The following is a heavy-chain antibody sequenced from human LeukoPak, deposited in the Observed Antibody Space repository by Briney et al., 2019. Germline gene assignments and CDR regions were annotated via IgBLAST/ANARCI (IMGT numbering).Heavy chain of an antibody. CDR2: IYTSGST. Sequence: SQTLSLTCTVSGGSISSGSYYWSWIRQPAGKGLEWIGRIYTSGSTNYNPSLKSRVTISVDTSNNQFSLKLSSVTAADTAVYYCARDSMVRGVDWGQGTLVTVSS. CDR3: ARDSMVRGVD. D-gene: IGHD3-10*01. CDR1: GGSISSGSYY. J-gene: IGHJ4*02. V-gene: IGHV4-61*02.